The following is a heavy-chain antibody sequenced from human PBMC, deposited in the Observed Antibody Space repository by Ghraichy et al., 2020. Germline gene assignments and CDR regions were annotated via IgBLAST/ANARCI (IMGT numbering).Heavy chain of an antibody. Sequence: SETLSLTCAVYGGSFSGYYWSWIRQPPGKGLEWIGEINHSGSTNYNPSLKSRVTISVDTSKNQFSLKLSSVTAADTAVYYCATLRRGRYYLWGQGTLVTVSS. V-gene: IGHV4-34*01. D-gene: IGHD6-19*01. CDR3: ATLRRGRYYL. CDR1: GGSFSGYY. CDR2: INHSGST. J-gene: IGHJ1*01.